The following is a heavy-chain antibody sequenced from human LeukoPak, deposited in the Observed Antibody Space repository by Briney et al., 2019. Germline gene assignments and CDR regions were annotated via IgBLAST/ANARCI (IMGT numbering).Heavy chain of an antibody. V-gene: IGHV1-46*01. CDR3: ARDPLTLYDYYMDV. CDR2: IRPSGGTT. Sequence: VASVKVSCKASGYTFTTYYMHWVRQAPGQGLEWMGLIRPSGGTTIYAQKFQGRVTMTRDTSTSTVHMELSSLRSEDTAVYYCARDPLTLYDYYMDVWGKGTTVTVSS. D-gene: IGHD3-9*01. CDR1: GYTFTTYY. J-gene: IGHJ6*03.